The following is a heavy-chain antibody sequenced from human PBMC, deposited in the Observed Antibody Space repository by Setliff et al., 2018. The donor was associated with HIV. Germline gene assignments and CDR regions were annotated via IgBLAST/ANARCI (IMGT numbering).Heavy chain of an antibody. D-gene: IGHD1-26*01. V-gene: IGHV3-7*05. J-gene: IGHJ4*02. Sequence: GSLRLSCAASGFTFSTYWMSWVRQAPGKGLEWVANIKQDGSEKNYMDSVKDRFTISRDNAKNSLYLQMNSPRVEDTAVYYCATDCAVVGGTGSLDSWGQGTLVTVSS. CDR1: GFTFSTYW. CDR2: IKQDGSEK. CDR3: ATDCAVVGGTGSLDS.